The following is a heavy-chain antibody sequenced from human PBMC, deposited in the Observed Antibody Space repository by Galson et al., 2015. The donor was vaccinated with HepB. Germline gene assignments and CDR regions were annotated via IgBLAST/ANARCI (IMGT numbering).Heavy chain of an antibody. CDR1: GFTFSSYR. V-gene: IGHV3-7*03. CDR3: AKDVRITIFGVVMHYGMDV. Sequence: SLRLSCAVSGFTFSSYRMSWVRQAPGKGLEWVANLKQDGSEKYYVESVKGRFIISRDNSKNTLYLQMNSLRAEDTAVYYCAKDVRITIFGVVMHYGMDVWGQGTTVTVSS. CDR2: LKQDGSEK. J-gene: IGHJ6*02. D-gene: IGHD3-3*01.